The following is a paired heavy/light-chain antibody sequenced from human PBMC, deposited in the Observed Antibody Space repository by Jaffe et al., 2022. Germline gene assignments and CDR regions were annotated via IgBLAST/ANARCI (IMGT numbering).Heavy chain of an antibody. V-gene: IGHV5-51*03. Sequence: EVQLVQSGAEVKKPGESLKISCKGSGYSFTSYWIGWVRQMPGKGLEWMGIIYPGDSDTRYSPSFQGQVTISADKSISTAYLQWSSLKASDTAMYYCVRLGFCSSTSCYEFGMEFDYWGQGTLVTVSS. CDR2: IYPGDSDT. D-gene: IGHD2-2*01. CDR1: GYSFTSYW. J-gene: IGHJ4*02. CDR3: VRLGFCSSTSCYEFGMEFDY.
Light chain of an antibody. V-gene: IGKV1-39*01. CDR3: QQSYIWWT. J-gene: IGKJ2*02. CDR2: AAS. CDR1: QSISSY. Sequence: DIQMTQSPSSLSASVGDRVTITCRASQSISSYLNWYQQKPGKAPKLLIYAASSLQSGVPSRFSGSGSGTDFTLTISSLQPEDFATYYCQQSYIWWTFGQGTKLEIK.